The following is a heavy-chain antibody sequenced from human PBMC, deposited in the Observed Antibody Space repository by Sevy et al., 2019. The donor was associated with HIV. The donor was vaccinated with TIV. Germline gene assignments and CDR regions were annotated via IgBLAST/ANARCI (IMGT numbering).Heavy chain of an antibody. D-gene: IGHD6-13*01. V-gene: IGHV3-9*01. CDR2: ISWKSGSI. CDR1: GFAFDDYA. CDR3: AKEVYGGIAAAGTGEFDP. J-gene: IGHJ5*02. Sequence: GGSLRLSCAASGFAFDDYAMHWVRQAPGKGLEWVSGISWKSGSIGYADSVKGRFTISRDNAKNSLYLQMNSLRADDTALYYCAKEVYGGIAAAGTGEFDPWCQGTLVTVSS.